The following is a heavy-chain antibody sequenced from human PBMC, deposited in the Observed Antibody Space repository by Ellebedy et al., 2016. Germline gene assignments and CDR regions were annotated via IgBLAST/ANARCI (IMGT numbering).Heavy chain of an antibody. V-gene: IGHV3-11*03. CDR1: GFTFSDYY. CDR3: ARAFVVVPAAMRD. D-gene: IGHD2-2*01. Sequence: GESLKISXAASGFTFSDYYMSWIRQAPGKGLEWVSYISSSSSYTNYADSVKGRFTISRDNAKNSLYLQMNSLRAEDTAVYYCARAFVVVPAAMRDWGQGTLVTVSS. CDR2: ISSSSSYT. J-gene: IGHJ4*02.